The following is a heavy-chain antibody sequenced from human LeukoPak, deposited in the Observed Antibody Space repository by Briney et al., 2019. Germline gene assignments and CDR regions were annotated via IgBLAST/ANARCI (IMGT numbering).Heavy chain of an antibody. CDR3: ASGPTRRGIVVVPAAIVS. Sequence: PSQTLSLTCTVSGGSISSGDYYWSWIRQPPGKGLEWIGYIYYSGSTYYNPSLKSRVTIPVDTSKNQFSLKLSSVTAADTAVYYCASGPTRRGIVVVPAAIVSWGQGTLVTVSS. CDR1: GGSISSGDYY. V-gene: IGHV4-30-4*08. D-gene: IGHD2-2*01. J-gene: IGHJ4*02. CDR2: IYYSGST.